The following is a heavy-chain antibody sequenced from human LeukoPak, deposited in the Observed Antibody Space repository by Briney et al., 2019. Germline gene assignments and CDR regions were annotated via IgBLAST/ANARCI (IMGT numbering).Heavy chain of an antibody. V-gene: IGHV4-39*01. CDR2: IYYSGST. CDR1: GGSISSSSYY. D-gene: IGHD6-6*01. CDR3: ARLRNQYSSSSEPDY. Sequence: PSETLSLTCTVSGGSISSSSYYWGWIRQPPGKGLEWIGSIYYSGSTYYNPSLKSRVTISVDTSKNQFSLKLSSVTAADTAVYYCARLRNQYSSSSEPDYWGQGTLVTVSS. J-gene: IGHJ4*02.